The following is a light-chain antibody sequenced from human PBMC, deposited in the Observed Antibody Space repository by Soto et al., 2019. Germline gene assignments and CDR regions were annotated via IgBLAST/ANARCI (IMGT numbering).Light chain of an antibody. CDR1: QSVSSN. V-gene: IGKV3-15*01. J-gene: IGKJ5*01. CDR3: QQYNNWPPIT. Sequence: EIVMTQSPGTLSVSPGERATLSCRASQSVSSNLAWYQQKPGQAPRLLIYGASTRATGIPARFSGSGSGTEFTLIISSLQSEDSAVYYCQQYNNWPPITFGQGTRLEIK. CDR2: GAS.